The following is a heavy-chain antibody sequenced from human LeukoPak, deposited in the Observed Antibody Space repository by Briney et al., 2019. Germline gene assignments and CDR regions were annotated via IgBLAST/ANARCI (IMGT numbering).Heavy chain of an antibody. Sequence: PGGSLRLSCAASGFTFSSYSMNWVRQAPGKGLEWVSSISSSSSYIYYADSVKGRFTISRDNAKNSLYLQMNSLRAEDTAVYYCARVGAAAGGTHFDYWGQGTLVTVSS. CDR2: ISSSSSYI. CDR1: GFTFSSYS. CDR3: ARVGAAAGGTHFDY. J-gene: IGHJ4*02. D-gene: IGHD6-13*01. V-gene: IGHV3-21*01.